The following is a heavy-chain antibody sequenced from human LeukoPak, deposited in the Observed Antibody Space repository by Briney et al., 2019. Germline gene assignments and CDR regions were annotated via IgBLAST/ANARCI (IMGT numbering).Heavy chain of an antibody. V-gene: IGHV3-30*18. D-gene: IGHD2/OR15-2a*01. Sequence: GGSLRLSCAASGFTFINSAMHWVRQAPGQGLEWVAVISYDGSNKYYPDSVRGRFTISRDNSKNTLFLQMSGLRHEDTGVYYCAKGDGRGPGVGGPTSFFYNMDVWGRGTTVIVSS. CDR2: ISYDGSNK. CDR1: GFTFINSA. CDR3: AKGDGRGPGVGGPTSFFYNMDV. J-gene: IGHJ6*03.